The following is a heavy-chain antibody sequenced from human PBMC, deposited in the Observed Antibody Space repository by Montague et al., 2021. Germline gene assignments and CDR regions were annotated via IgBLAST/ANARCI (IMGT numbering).Heavy chain of an antibody. CDR3: AHRVVWAAGQNGFDA. CDR2: IYWDDEK. J-gene: IGHJ5*02. V-gene: IGHV2-5*02. CDR1: GFSISTSRVG. D-gene: IGHD6-13*01. Sequence: PALAKPTQTLTLTCTFSGFSISTSRVGVGWIRQPPGKALEWLALIYWDDEKRYSPSLKSRLTITKDTSKNQVVLTMTNIDPVDTGTYYCAHRVVWAAGQNGFDAWGQGTLVTVSS.